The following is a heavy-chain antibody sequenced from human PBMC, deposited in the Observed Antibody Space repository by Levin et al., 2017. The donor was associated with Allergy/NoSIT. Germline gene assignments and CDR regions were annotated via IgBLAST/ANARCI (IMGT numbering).Heavy chain of an antibody. CDR1: GGSVSSGTYY. V-gene: IGHV4-61*01. CDR3: ARNRIIVSGGNDYYYGMDV. Sequence: SETLSLTCSVSGGSVSSGTYYWSWIRRPPGKGLEWIGYINYRGVTKYNPSLKSRVTISVDTSKNEFSLKVTSVTAADTAVYDCARNRIIVSGGNDYYYGMDVWGQGTTVTVSS. CDR2: INYRGVT. D-gene: IGHD5/OR15-5a*01. J-gene: IGHJ6*02.